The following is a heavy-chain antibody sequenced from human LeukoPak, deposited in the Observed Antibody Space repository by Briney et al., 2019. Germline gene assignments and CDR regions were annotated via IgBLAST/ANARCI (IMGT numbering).Heavy chain of an antibody. J-gene: IGHJ4*02. Sequence: PGGSLRLSCAASGFTFTSSWMHWVRQAPGKGLVWVSRINGDGSSTSYADPVKGRFTISRDNAKNTVYLQMNSLRAEDTAVYYCAKMDVGWGQGTLVTVSS. CDR2: INGDGSST. CDR3: AKMDVG. V-gene: IGHV3-74*01. D-gene: IGHD5-24*01. CDR1: GFTFTSSW.